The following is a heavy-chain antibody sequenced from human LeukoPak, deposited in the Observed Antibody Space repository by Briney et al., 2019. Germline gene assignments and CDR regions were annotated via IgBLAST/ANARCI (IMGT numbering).Heavy chain of an antibody. J-gene: IGHJ5*02. Sequence: SETLSLTCTVSGGSISSYYWSWIRQPPGKGLEWIGYIYYSGSTNYNPSLKSRVTISVDTSKNQFSLNLSSVTAADTAVYYCAKSPSGRGGYNWFDPWGQGTLVTVSS. CDR3: AKSPSGRGGYNWFDP. CDR1: GGSISSYY. V-gene: IGHV4-59*12. D-gene: IGHD3-16*01. CDR2: IYYSGST.